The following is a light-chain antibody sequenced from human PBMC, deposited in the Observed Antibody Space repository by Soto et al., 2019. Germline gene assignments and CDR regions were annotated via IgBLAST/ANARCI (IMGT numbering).Light chain of an antibody. CDR1: SSDVANYKY. CDR2: DVN. Sequence: QSVLTQPRSVSGSPGQSVTMSCTRTSSDVANYKYVSWYQQHPGKAPKLMIYDVNKRPSGVPYRFSGSKSGNTASLTISGLQAEGEADYYCCSYAGTYTRVFGTGTKVTVL. CDR3: CSYAGTYTRV. V-gene: IGLV2-11*01. J-gene: IGLJ1*01.